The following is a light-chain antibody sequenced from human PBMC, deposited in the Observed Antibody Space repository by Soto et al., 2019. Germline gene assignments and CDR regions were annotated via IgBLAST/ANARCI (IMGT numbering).Light chain of an antibody. J-gene: IGKJ1*01. CDR1: QGIGTY. Sequence: IQLTQSPSSLSASVGDRVTVTCRASQGIGTYLVWYQQKRGKAPTVLIYASSTLQTGVPSRFSGSGSGTDFSLTISSLQPDDFATYYCQQYNGYSTWTFGQGTKVDIK. CDR3: QQYNGYSTWT. CDR2: ASS. V-gene: IGKV1-9*01.